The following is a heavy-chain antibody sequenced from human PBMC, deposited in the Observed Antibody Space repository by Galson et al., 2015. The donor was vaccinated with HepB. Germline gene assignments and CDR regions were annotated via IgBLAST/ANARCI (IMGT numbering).Heavy chain of an antibody. CDR3: AKDTIAVAGRTYFDY. J-gene: IGHJ4*02. CDR2: ISGSGGST. CDR1: GFTFSSYS. Sequence: SLRLSCAASGFTFSSYSMNWVRQAPGKGLEWVSAISGSGGSTYYADSVKGRFTISRDNSKNTLYLQMNSLTAEDTAVYCCAKDTIAVAGRTYFDYWGQGTLVTVSS. V-gene: IGHV3-23*01. D-gene: IGHD6-19*01.